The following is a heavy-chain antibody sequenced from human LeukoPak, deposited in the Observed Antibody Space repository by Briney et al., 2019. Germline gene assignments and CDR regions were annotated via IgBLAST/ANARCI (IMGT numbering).Heavy chain of an antibody. J-gene: IGHJ6*03. CDR3: ARGYCSGGSCYSYYYYNYMDV. D-gene: IGHD2-15*01. V-gene: IGHV4-39*07. Sequence: SETLSLTCTVSGSSISSSSYYWGWIRQPPGKGLEWIGSIHYSGSTNYNPSLKSRVTISVDTSKNQFSLKLSSVTAADTAVYYCARGYCSGGSCYSYYYYNYMDVWGKGTTVTVSS. CDR2: IHYSGST. CDR1: GSSISSSSYY.